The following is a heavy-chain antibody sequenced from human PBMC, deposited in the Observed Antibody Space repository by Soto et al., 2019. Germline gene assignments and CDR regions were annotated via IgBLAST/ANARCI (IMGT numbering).Heavy chain of an antibody. CDR3: ACGALTLGKLAY. D-gene: IGHD3-16*01. CDR1: AYSFSDYG. J-gene: IGHJ4*02. V-gene: IGHV1-18*01. CDR2: ISTYNGNT. Sequence: QVQLVQSGTEVKKPGASVKVSCKASAYSFSDYGISWVRQAPGQGLEWMGWISTYNGNTNYAQKLQGRVTLTTDTSTSTAYRELRNLRSDDTAVYYCACGALTLGKLAYWGQGTLVPFSS.